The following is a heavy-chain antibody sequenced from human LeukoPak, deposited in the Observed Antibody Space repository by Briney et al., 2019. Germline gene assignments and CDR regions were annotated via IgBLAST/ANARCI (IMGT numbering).Heavy chain of an antibody. CDR1: GGSISSYY. D-gene: IGHD2-2*01. V-gene: IGHV4-4*07. CDR3: AGSDIVVVPAAHNWFDP. CDR2: IYTSGST. Sequence: SETLSLTCTVSGGSISSYYWSWIRQPAGKGLEWIGRIYTSGSTNYNPSLKSRVTMSVDTSKNQFSLKLSSVTAADTAVYYCAGSDIVVVPAAHNWFDPWGQGTLVTVSS. J-gene: IGHJ5*02.